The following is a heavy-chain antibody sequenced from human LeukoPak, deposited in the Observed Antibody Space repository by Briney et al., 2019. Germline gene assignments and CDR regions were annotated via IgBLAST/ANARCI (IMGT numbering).Heavy chain of an antibody. D-gene: IGHD6-13*01. CDR2: ISSSSSTI. V-gene: IGHV3-48*02. J-gene: IGHJ4*02. Sequence: QSEGSLRLSCAASGFSFSTYTMNWVRQAPGKGLDWVSYISSSSSTIYYADSVKGRFTISRDNANNSLYLQMNSLRDEDTAVYYCARARRYRSSWYHDYWGQGSLVTVSS. CDR1: GFSFSTYT. CDR3: ARARRYRSSWYHDY.